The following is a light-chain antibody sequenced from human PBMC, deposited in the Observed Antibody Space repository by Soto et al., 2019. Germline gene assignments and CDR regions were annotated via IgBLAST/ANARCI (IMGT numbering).Light chain of an antibody. V-gene: IGKV3-20*01. CDR2: GAS. CDR1: QSVGNNY. J-gene: IGKJ2*01. Sequence: EIVLTQSPGTLSLSPGERATLSCRASQSVGNNYLAWYQQKPGQAPRLLIYGASSRATGIPDRFSGSGSGTDFTLTISRLEPEDFAVYYCQQYSSSLMYTFCQGTKLEIK. CDR3: QQYSSSLMYT.